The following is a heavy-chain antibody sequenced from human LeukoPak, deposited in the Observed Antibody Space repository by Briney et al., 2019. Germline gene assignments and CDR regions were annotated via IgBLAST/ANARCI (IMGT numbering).Heavy chain of an antibody. CDR1: GGTFSSYA. D-gene: IGHD3-22*01. Sequence: GASVKVSCKASGGTFSSYAISWVRQAPGQGLEWMGRIIPIFGIANYAQKFQGRVTITADKSTSTAYMELSSLRSEDTAVYYCARDPTHDYYDSSGYQGYWGQGTLATVSS. CDR3: ARDPTHDYYDSSGYQGY. V-gene: IGHV1-69*04. J-gene: IGHJ4*02. CDR2: IIPIFGIA.